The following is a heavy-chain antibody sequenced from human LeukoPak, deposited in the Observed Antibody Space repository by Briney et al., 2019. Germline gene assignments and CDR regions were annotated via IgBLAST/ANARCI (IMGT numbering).Heavy chain of an antibody. V-gene: IGHV1-8*01. J-gene: IGHJ4*02. CDR1: GYTFTSYD. CDR3: ARGRYSSGWFLTRRGFGY. D-gene: IGHD6-19*01. Sequence: ASVKVSCKASGYTFTSYDINWVRQATGQGLEWMGWMNPNSGNTGYAQKFQGRVTMTRNTSISTAYMELSSLRSEDTAVYYCARGRYSSGWFLTRRGFGYWGQGTLVTVSS. CDR2: MNPNSGNT.